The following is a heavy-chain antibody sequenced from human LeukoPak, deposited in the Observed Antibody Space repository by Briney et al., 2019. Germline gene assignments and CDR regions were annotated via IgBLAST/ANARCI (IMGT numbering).Heavy chain of an antibody. J-gene: IGHJ3*02. D-gene: IGHD2-2*01. CDR1: GYTFTSYG. CDR3: ARWYCSSTSCYAGAFDI. V-gene: IGHV1-18*04. Sequence: GASVKVSCKASGYTFTSYGITWVRQAPGQGREWMGWITPYNGNTNYAQNLQGRVTMTTDTSTSTAYMELRSLRSDDTAVYYCARWYCSSTSCYAGAFDIWGQGTKVTVSS. CDR2: ITPYNGNT.